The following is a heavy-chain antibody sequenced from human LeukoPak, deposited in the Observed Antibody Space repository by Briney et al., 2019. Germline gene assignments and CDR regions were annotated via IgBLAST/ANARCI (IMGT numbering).Heavy chain of an antibody. CDR2: IYYSGST. CDR1: GGSISSYY. Sequence: SETLSLTCTVSGGSISSYYWSWIRQPPGKGLEWIGYIYYSGSTNYNPSLKSRVTISVDTSKNQFSLKLSSVTAADTAVYYCARGDLRGRGYSYGLRYFDLWGRGTLVTVSS. CDR3: ARGDLRGRGYSYGLRYFDL. J-gene: IGHJ2*01. V-gene: IGHV4-59*12. D-gene: IGHD5-18*01.